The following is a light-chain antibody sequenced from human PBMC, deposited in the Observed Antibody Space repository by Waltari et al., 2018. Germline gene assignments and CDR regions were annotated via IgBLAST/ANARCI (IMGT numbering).Light chain of an antibody. CDR1: QSVTKS. Sequence: CRASQSVTKSLAWYQQKPGQAPRLLIYSASNRATGVPARFSGSGSGTDFTLTISSLEPEDFAVYYCQQRSNWPRTFGQGTKVEIK. CDR3: QQRSNWPRT. V-gene: IGKV3-11*01. J-gene: IGKJ1*01. CDR2: SAS.